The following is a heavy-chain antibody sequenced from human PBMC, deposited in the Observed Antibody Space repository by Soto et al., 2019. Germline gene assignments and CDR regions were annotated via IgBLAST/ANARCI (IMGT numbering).Heavy chain of an antibody. D-gene: IGHD6-13*01. J-gene: IGHJ5*02. CDR2: ISGSGSSP. Sequence: EVQLLESGGGLGQPGGSLRLSCAASGFSFTSYTMAWVRQAPGKGLEWVSAISGSGSSPYYADSVKGRFTVSRDSSKDMVYLQMHSMRAEDTAVYYCARYAYGLSSSSWYRGGWFDPWGQGTLVTVSS. V-gene: IGHV3-23*01. CDR1: GFSFTSYT. CDR3: ARYAYGLSSSSWYRGGWFDP.